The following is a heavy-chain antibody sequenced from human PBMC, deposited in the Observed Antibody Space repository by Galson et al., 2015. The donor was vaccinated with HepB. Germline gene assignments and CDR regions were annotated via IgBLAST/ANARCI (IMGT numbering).Heavy chain of an antibody. CDR1: AFTFSCFS. Sequence: SLRLSCAASAFTFSCFSMHWVRQAPGKGLEWVGRIRSKADNNATTYAASMNGRFTISRDDSKNTTYLQMNSLKVDDTAVYYCGNDFWNGSHYDAMDVWGQGTTVTVSS. D-gene: IGHD3-3*01. CDR2: IRSKADNNAT. J-gene: IGHJ6*02. CDR3: GNDFWNGSHYDAMDV. V-gene: IGHV3-73*01.